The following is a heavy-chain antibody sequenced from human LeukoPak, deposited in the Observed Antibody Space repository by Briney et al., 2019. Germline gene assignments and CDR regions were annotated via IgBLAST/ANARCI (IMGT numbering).Heavy chain of an antibody. CDR3: ATSYDGKTAPYDL. Sequence: PSETLSLTCTASGGSISPYYWSWIRQPPGKGLEWIGYIYYSGSTNYNPSLKSRVTISVDTSKNQFSLKLSSVTAADTAVYYCATSYDGKTAPYDLWGHGTLVTVSS. CDR1: GGSISPYY. CDR2: IYYSGST. V-gene: IGHV4-59*08. D-gene: IGHD4-23*01. J-gene: IGHJ5*02.